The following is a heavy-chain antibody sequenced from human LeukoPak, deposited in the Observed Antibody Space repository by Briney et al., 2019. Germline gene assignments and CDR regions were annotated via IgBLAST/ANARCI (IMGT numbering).Heavy chain of an antibody. J-gene: IGHJ3*02. CDR2: IYYSGST. V-gene: IGHV4-59*01. Sequence: SETLSLTCTVSGGSISSYYWSWIRQPPGNGLEGIGYIYYSGSTNYNPSLKSRLTISVDTSKNQFSLKLSSVTAADTAVYYCARDTSSGWYGAFDIWGQGTMVTVSS. D-gene: IGHD6-19*01. CDR3: ARDTSSGWYGAFDI. CDR1: GGSISSYY.